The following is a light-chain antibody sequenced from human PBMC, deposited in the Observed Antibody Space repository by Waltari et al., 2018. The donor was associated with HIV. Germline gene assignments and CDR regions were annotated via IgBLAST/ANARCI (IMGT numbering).Light chain of an antibody. CDR1: SSNIGSNS. CDR2: RDN. CDR3: ATWDDSLSGVV. V-gene: IGLV1-47*01. Sequence: QSVLTQPPSASGTPGQRVTISCSGSSSNIGSNSVYWYQQLPGTAPKLLIYRDNQRLSGVPDRFSGSKSGTSASLAISGLRSDDEADYYCATWDDSLSGVVFGRGTKVTVL. J-gene: IGLJ2*01.